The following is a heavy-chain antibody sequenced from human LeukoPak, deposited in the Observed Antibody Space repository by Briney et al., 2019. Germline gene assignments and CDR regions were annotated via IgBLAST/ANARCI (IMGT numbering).Heavy chain of an antibody. Sequence: SVKVSCKASGCTFSSYAIHWVRQAPGQGLEWMGSIIPILGIANYAQKFQGRVTITADKSTSTAYMELSSLRSEDTAVYYCARDEVAVAGTPFDYWGQGNLVTVSS. D-gene: IGHD6-19*01. V-gene: IGHV1-69*04. CDR1: GCTFSSYA. J-gene: IGHJ4*02. CDR3: ARDEVAVAGTPFDY. CDR2: IIPILGIA.